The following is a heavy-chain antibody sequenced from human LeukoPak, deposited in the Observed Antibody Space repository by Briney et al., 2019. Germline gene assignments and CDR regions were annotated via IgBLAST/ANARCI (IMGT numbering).Heavy chain of an antibody. CDR1: GYTFTSYG. V-gene: IGHV1-18*04. D-gene: IGHD5-24*01. CDR2: VSAYNGNT. CDR3: ARGWLVGHYFDN. Sequence: ASVKVSCKASGYTFTSYGISWVRQAPGQGLEWMGWVSAYNGNTNYAQKLQGRVTMTTDTSTSTAYMEMRSLRSDDTAVYYCARGWLVGHYFDNWGQGTLVTVSS. J-gene: IGHJ4*02.